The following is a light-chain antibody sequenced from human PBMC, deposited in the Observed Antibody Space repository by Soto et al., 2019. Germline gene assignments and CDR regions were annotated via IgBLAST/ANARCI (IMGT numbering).Light chain of an antibody. J-gene: IGLJ1*01. CDR1: SSDVGGYNY. V-gene: IGLV2-8*01. CDR2: EVS. Sequence: QSVLTQPPSASGSPGQSVTISCTGTSSDVGGYNYVSWYQQHPGKAPKLIIYEVSKRPSGVPDRFSGSKSGNTASLTVSGLQAEDEADYYCSSYAGSNNPYVFGTGTKVTVL. CDR3: SSYAGSNNPYV.